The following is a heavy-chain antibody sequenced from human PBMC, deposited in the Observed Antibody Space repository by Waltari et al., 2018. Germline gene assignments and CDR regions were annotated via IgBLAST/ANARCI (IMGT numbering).Heavy chain of an antibody. CDR2: ISSGGKNL. J-gene: IGHJ6*02. CDR1: GFNFNIFI. Sequence: EVQLVESGGGLVQPGGSLRLSCAASGFNFNIFIMNWVRQAPGKGLEGVSSISSGGKNLFYADSVKGRFTISRDDAKNSVYLQMNSLRVEDTAIYYCVRIVVGFGMDVWGQGTTVTVSS. V-gene: IGHV3-21*02. CDR3: VRIVVGFGMDV. D-gene: IGHD2-21*01.